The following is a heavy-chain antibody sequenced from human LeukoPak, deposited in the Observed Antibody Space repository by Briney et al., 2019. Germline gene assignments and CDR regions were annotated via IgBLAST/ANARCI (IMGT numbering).Heavy chain of an antibody. V-gene: IGHV1-69*01. CDR3: ARETVDLRGYFDY. D-gene: IGHD5-12*01. J-gene: IGHJ4*02. Sequence: SSVKVSCKASGGTFSGYAISWVRQAPGQGLEWMGGIIPIFGTANYAQKFQGRVTITADESTSTAYMELSSLRSEDTAVYYCARETVDLRGYFDYWGQGTLVTVSS. CDR1: GGTFSGYA. CDR2: IIPIFGTA.